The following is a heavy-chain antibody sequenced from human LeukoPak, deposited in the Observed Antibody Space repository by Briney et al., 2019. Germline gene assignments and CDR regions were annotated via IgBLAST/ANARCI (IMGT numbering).Heavy chain of an antibody. CDR2: IYSGGST. J-gene: IGHJ4*02. D-gene: IGHD1-26*01. CDR1: GFTFSSYA. Sequence: GGSLRLSCAASGFTFSSYAMSWVRQAPGKGLEWVSVIYSGGSTYYADSVKGRFTISRDNSKNTLYLQMNSLRAEDTAVYYCARDLWELNSFDYWGQGTLVTVSS. CDR3: ARDLWELNSFDY. V-gene: IGHV3-66*01.